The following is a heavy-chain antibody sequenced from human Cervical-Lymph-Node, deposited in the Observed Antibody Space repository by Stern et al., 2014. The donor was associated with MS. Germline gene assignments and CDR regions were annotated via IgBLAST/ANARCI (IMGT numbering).Heavy chain of an antibody. CDR2: INPSDGRT. J-gene: IGHJ4*02. CDR1: GYTFTNQR. Sequence: VQLVESGAEVKTPGASVKVSCKASGYTFTNQRIHWVRQAPGQGLEWMGIINPSDGRTIYAQKIHGRVTMTRDTSTTTFYMELSSLRSEDTAVYYCAGEADAWGQGTLVTVSS. CDR3: AGEADA. V-gene: IGHV1-46*01. D-gene: IGHD6-6*01.